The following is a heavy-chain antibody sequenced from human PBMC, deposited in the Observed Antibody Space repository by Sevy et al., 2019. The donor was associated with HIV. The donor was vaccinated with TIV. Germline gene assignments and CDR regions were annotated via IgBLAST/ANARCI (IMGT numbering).Heavy chain of an antibody. D-gene: IGHD2-21*01. CDR3: ATDPDDACCFGMDV. J-gene: IGHJ6*02. V-gene: IGHV3-7*01. Sequence: GGSLRLSCAASGFTFSRYWMTWVRQAPGKGLEWVANIKHDGSEKYYNDSVKGRFTIARDNAKKSLFLQMNSLSAEDTAVYYWATDPDDACCFGMDVWGQGTTVTVSS. CDR2: IKHDGSEK. CDR1: GFTFSRYW.